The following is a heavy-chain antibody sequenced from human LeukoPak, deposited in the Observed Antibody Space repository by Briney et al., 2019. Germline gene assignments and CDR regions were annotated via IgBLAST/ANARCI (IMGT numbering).Heavy chain of an antibody. Sequence: SETLSLTCTVSGGSNSSGSYYRSWIRQPAGKGLEWIGRIYTSGSTNYNPSLKSRVTISVDTSKNQFSLKLSSVTAADTAVYYCARWDSSGYYFDAFDIWGQGTMVTVSS. CDR3: ARWDSSGYYFDAFDI. CDR1: GGSNSSGSYY. V-gene: IGHV4-61*02. J-gene: IGHJ3*02. CDR2: IYTSGST. D-gene: IGHD3-22*01.